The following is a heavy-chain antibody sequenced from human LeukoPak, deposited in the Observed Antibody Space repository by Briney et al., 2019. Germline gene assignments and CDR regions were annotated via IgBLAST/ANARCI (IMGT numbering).Heavy chain of an antibody. CDR3: AKGRESSSWTPLGMDV. CDR1: GFTFSSYA. J-gene: IGHJ6*02. CDR2: ISYDGSNK. V-gene: IGHV3-30-3*01. D-gene: IGHD6-13*01. Sequence: PGGSLRLSCAASGFTFSSYAMHWVRQAPGKGLEWVAVISYDGSNKYYADSVKGRFTISRDNSKNTLYLQMTSLRAEDTAVYYCAKGRESSSWTPLGMDVWGQGTTVTVSS.